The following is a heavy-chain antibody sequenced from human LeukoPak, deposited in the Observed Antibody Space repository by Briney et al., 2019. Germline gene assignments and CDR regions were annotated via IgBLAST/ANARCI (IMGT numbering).Heavy chain of an antibody. D-gene: IGHD6-13*01. CDR1: GFTFSSYA. Sequence: PGGSLRLSCAASGFTFSSYAMSWVRQAPGKGLEWVSAISGSGGSTYYADSVKGRFTISRDNSKNTLYLQMNSLRAEGTAVYYCAEDLIKGGSSWYVDYFDYWGQGTLVTVSS. CDR2: ISGSGGST. J-gene: IGHJ4*02. V-gene: IGHV3-23*01. CDR3: AEDLIKGGSSWYVDYFDY.